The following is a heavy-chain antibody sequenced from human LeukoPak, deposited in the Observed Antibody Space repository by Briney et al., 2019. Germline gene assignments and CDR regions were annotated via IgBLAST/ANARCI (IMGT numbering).Heavy chain of an antibody. Sequence: ASVKVSCTASGYSFTGYYIHWVRQAPGPGLEWMGWINPHSGDTSYAQTFQGRVSMTRDTSISTAYMELSRLKSDDTAMYSCAREKVVTSTYNWLDPWGQGTLVTVSA. CDR1: GYSFTGYY. CDR3: AREKVVTSTYNWLDP. D-gene: IGHD2-21*02. J-gene: IGHJ5*02. CDR2: INPHSGDT. V-gene: IGHV1-2*02.